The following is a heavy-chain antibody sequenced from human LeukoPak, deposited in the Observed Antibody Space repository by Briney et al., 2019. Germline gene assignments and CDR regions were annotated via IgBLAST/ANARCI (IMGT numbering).Heavy chain of an antibody. V-gene: IGHV3-30*18. CDR3: AKDFVYPLGHYFDY. Sequence: GGSLRLSCAASGFTFSSYGMHWVRQAPGKGLEWVAVISYDGSNKYYADSVKGRFTISRDNSKNTLYLQMNSLRAEDTAVYYCAKDFVYPLGHYFDYWGQGTLVTVSS. J-gene: IGHJ4*02. D-gene: IGHD5/OR15-5a*01. CDR2: ISYDGSNK. CDR1: GFTFSSYG.